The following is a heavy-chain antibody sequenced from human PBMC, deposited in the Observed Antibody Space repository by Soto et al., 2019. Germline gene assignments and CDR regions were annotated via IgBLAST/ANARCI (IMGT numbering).Heavy chain of an antibody. Sequence: EVQLLESGGGLVQPGGSLRLSCAASGFTFSSYAMSWVRQAPGKGLGWVSAISGSGGSTYYADSVKGRFTISRDNSKNTLYLQMNSLRAEDTAVYYCAKGGGPYCSGGSCYRFFDYWGQGTLVTVSS. J-gene: IGHJ4*02. CDR2: ISGSGGST. CDR3: AKGGGPYCSGGSCYRFFDY. D-gene: IGHD2-15*01. V-gene: IGHV3-23*01. CDR1: GFTFSSYA.